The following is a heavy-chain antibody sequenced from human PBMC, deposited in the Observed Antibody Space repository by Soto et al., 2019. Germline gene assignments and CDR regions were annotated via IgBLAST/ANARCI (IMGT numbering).Heavy chain of an antibody. CDR1: GDSISSGGYY. Sequence: QVQLQESGPGLVKPSQTLSLTCTVSGDSISSGGYYWSWIRQHPGKGLEWIGYIYYSGRTYYSPSLKSRVTISVDTSKNQFPLKMSSVPAADTAVYYCARVVDGSGSYYFQHWGQGTLVTVSS. D-gene: IGHD3-10*01. J-gene: IGHJ1*01. CDR3: ARVVDGSGSYYFQH. CDR2: IYYSGRT. V-gene: IGHV4-31*03.